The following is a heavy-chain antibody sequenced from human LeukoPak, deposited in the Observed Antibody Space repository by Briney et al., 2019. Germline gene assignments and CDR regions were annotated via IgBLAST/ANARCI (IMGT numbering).Heavy chain of an antibody. CDR2: IKSKTDGGTT. Sequence: KPGGSLRLSCAASGFTFSNAWMSWVRQAPGKGLEWVGRIKSKTDGGTTDYAAPVKGRFTISRDDSKNTLYLQMNSLKTEDTAVYYCTTAVWWFKYFDYWGQGTLVTVSS. V-gene: IGHV3-15*01. CDR3: TTAVWWFKYFDY. J-gene: IGHJ4*02. CDR1: GFTFSNAW. D-gene: IGHD2-15*01.